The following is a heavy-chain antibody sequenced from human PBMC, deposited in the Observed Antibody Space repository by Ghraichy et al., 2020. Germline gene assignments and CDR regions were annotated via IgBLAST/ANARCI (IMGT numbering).Heavy chain of an antibody. CDR3: ARLSSSSEIDF. V-gene: IGHV4-59*01. J-gene: IGHJ4*02. CDR2: IYYSGGT. Sequence: SETLSLTCTVSGGSITGYYWSWIRQPPGKGLEWIGYIYYSGGTNYNPSLKSRVTMSVDTSKNQFSLNLRSVTATDTAVYYCARLSSSSEIDFWGQGALVTVSS. CDR1: GGSITGYY. D-gene: IGHD6-6*01.